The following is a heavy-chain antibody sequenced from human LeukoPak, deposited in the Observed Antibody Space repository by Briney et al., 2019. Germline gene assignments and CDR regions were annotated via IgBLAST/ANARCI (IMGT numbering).Heavy chain of an antibody. CDR2: ITDSGVLT. V-gene: IGHV3-23*01. J-gene: IGHJ4*02. CDR1: GFTFAAYA. D-gene: IGHD2-21*01. Sequence: GGSLRLPCAASGFTFAAYAMSWVRQAPGKGLDRVATITDSGVLTFYADSVKGRLSISRDNSRNTVYLQMNSLRVEDTAVYYCAKDYCGGGRCDEIPIDYWGQGTLVTVSS. CDR3: AKDYCGGGRCDEIPIDY.